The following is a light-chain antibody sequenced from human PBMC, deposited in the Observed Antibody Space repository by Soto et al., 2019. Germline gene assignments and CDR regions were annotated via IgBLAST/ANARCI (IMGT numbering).Light chain of an antibody. J-gene: IGLJ2*01. CDR1: SSDVGGYDY. V-gene: IGLV2-8*01. CDR3: SSYGGSNNFVL. Sequence: QSALAQPPSASGSPGQSVTISCTGTSSDVGGYDYVSWYQQHPGKAPKVIIYEVNKRPSRVPDRFSGSKSGNTASLTVSGLQADDEADYYCSSYGGSNNFVLFGGGTKLT. CDR2: EVN.